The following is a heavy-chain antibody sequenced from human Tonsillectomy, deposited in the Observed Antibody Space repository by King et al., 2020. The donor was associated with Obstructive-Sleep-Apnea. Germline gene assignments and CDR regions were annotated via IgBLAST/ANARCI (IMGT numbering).Heavy chain of an antibody. CDR2: ISSSSSYI. Sequence: DVQLVESGGGLVKPGGSLRLSCAASGFTFSSYSMNWVRQAPGKGLEWVSSISSSSSYIYYADSVKGRFTISRDNAKNSLYLQMHSLGAEDTAVYYCAREYYDFWSASVTYYYYGMDVWGQGTTVTVSS. CDR1: GFTFSSYS. V-gene: IGHV3-21*01. CDR3: AREYYDFWSASVTYYYYGMDV. D-gene: IGHD3-3*01. J-gene: IGHJ6*02.